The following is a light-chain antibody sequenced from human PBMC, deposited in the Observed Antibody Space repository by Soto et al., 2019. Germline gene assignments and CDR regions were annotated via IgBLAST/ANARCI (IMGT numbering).Light chain of an antibody. J-gene: IGKJ4*01. CDR3: QQYNNWPLT. V-gene: IGKV3-15*01. CDR2: GAS. CDR1: QSVGSD. Sequence: ERVMTQAAAALSVSPGERATLSCRASQSVGSDLAWYQQKPGQTPRLLIFGASTRATGIPARFSGSGSGTEFALTISSLQSEDFALYYCQQYNNWPLTFGGGTKVDIK.